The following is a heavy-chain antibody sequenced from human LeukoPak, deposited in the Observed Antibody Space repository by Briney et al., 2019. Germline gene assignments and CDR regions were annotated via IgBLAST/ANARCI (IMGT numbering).Heavy chain of an antibody. J-gene: IGHJ4*02. V-gene: IGHV3-15*01. CDR1: GFTVSDAW. CDR3: TTEYSGSFSN. D-gene: IGHD1-26*01. Sequence: GGSLRLSCAASGFTVSDAWMNWVRQVPGKGLEWIGLFKSKTNGGTTDYAAPVKGRFTTSRDDSKNTLYLQMNSLKTEDTAMYYCTTEYSGSFSNWGQGILVTVSS. CDR2: FKSKTNGGTT.